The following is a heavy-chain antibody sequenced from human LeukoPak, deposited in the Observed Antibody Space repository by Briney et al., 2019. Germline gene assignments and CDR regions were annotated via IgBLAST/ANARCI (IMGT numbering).Heavy chain of an antibody. CDR1: EFTFSSYG. V-gene: IGHV3-21*01. CDR3: ARDEGDTAMVPFDY. D-gene: IGHD5-18*01. Sequence: GGSLRLSCAASEFTFSSYGMNWVRQAPGKGLEWVSSISSSSSYIYYADSVKGRFTISRDNAKNSLYLQMNSLRAEDTAVYYCARDEGDTAMVPFDYWGQGTLVTVSS. CDR2: ISSSSSYI. J-gene: IGHJ4*02.